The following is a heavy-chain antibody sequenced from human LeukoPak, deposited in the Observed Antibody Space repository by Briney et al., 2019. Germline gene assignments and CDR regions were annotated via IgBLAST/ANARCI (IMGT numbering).Heavy chain of an antibody. CDR2: LSGGGDTT. CDR1: GFTFSNYG. J-gene: IGHJ2*01. V-gene: IGHV3-23*01. Sequence: QTGGSLRLSCAASGFTFSNYGMYWVRQAPGKGLEWVSGLSGGGDTTYYADSVKGRFTISRDNSKNTLYLEMNSLRAEDTAVYYCARDALDTAMLNWYFDLWGRGTLVTVSS. D-gene: IGHD5-18*01. CDR3: ARDALDTAMLNWYFDL.